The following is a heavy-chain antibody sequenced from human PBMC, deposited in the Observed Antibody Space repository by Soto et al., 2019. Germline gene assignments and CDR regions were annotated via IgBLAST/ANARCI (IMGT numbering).Heavy chain of an antibody. CDR2: ISAYNGNT. D-gene: IGHD2-21*02. Sequence: ASVKVSCKASGGTFSSYAISWVRQAPGQGLEWMGGISAYNGNTNYAQKLQGRVTMTTDTSTSTAYMELRSLRSDDTAVYYCARIHYDVVVTAIPNWFDPWGQGTLVTVSS. CDR3: ARIHYDVVVTAIPNWFDP. CDR1: GGTFSSYA. J-gene: IGHJ5*02. V-gene: IGHV1-18*01.